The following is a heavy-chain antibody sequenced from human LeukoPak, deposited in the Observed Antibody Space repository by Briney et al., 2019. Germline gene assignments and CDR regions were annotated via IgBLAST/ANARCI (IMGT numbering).Heavy chain of an antibody. CDR2: IYSGGST. CDR3: ARVDFGGTYAMDV. CDR1: GITVSSNY. D-gene: IGHD3-16*01. V-gene: IGHV3-53*01. Sequence: GGSLRLSCAATGITVSSNYMNWVRQAPGKGLEWVSVIYSGGSTYYGNSVKGRFTISRDNSKNTLYLQMNSLRAGDTAVYYCARVDFGGTYAMDVWGQGTTVTVSS. J-gene: IGHJ6*02.